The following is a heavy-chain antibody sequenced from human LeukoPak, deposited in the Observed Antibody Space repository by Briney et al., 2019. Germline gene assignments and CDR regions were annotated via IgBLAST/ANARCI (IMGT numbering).Heavy chain of an antibody. J-gene: IGHJ4*02. Sequence: GGSLRLSCAASGFTFSDHYMSWPRQAPGKGLEWLSYIGSSGSPIYYADSVKGRFTITRDNAKNSLYLQMNSLRAEDTAVYYCARAIFGPDYWGQGTLVNVSS. CDR2: IGSSGSPI. CDR3: ARAIFGPDY. D-gene: IGHD3-3*01. V-gene: IGHV3-11*01. CDR1: GFTFSDHY.